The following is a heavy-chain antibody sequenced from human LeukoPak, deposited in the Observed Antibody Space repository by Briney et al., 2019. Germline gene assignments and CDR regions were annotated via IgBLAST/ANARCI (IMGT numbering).Heavy chain of an antibody. CDR2: IYGSGNT. CDR1: GGSISGSY. V-gene: IGHV4-59*01. J-gene: IGHJ4*02. CDR3: ARETSLAGFASGLGFNY. Sequence: SETLSLTCTVSGGSISGSYWSWIRQPPGKGLEWIGYIYGSGNTNYNPSLKSRVTMSIDTSKNQFSLKLTSVTAADTATYYCARETSLAGFASGLGFNYWGQGILVTVSS. D-gene: IGHD6-19*01.